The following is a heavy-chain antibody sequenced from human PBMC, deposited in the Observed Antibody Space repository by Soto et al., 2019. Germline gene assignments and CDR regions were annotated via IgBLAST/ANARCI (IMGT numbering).Heavy chain of an antibody. V-gene: IGHV3-33*01. CDR1: GFTFSSYA. CDR2: IWYDGSNT. CDR3: ARDFSMVIVAPGY. D-gene: IGHD5-12*01. J-gene: IGHJ4*02. Sequence: SLRLSCAAAGFTFSSYAMHCVRQAPGKGLEWVGFIWYDGSNTFYAESVKGRFTISRDNSKNTVYLQINALRAEDTAVYYCARDFSMVIVAPGYWGQGTLVTVSS.